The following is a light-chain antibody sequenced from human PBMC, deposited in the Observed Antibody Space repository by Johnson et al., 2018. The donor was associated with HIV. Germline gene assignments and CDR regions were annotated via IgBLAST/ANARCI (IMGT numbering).Light chain of an antibody. V-gene: IGLV1-51*01. CDR1: SFNIGNNY. Sequence: QSVLTQPPSVPAAPGQKVTISCSGSSFNIGNNYVSWYQQVPGTAPKLLIYENNKRPSGIPDRFSGSKSGTSATLGITGLQTGDEADYYCGTWDSSVSAYVFGTGTKVTVL. J-gene: IGLJ1*01. CDR3: GTWDSSVSAYV. CDR2: ENN.